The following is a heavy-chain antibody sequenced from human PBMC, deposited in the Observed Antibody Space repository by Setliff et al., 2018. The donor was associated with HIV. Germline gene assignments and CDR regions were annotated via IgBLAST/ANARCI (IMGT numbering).Heavy chain of an antibody. CDR2: IYYSGST. J-gene: IGHJ3*02. V-gene: IGHV4-39*02. CDR1: GGSISSSNYH. Sequence: KTSETLSLTCTVSGGSISSSNYHWGWVRQPPGEGLEWIGSIYYSGSTYYNPSLRSRVTISVDTSKDQFSLKLNSINHADMAVYYCVRVELWWSVTGTSLSAFDIWGQGTRVTVSS. CDR3: VRVELWWSVTGTSLSAFDI. D-gene: IGHD1-1*01.